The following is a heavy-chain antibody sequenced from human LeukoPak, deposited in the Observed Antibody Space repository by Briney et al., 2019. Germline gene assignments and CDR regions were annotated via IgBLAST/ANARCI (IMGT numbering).Heavy chain of an antibody. CDR3: TKESATGSRYSFDY. J-gene: IGHJ4*02. CDR1: GFTFSSHG. CDR2: VSSDGGTT. Sequence: RGTSLRLSCAASGFTFSSHGIHWVRQAPGKGLEWVAVVSSDGGTTYYADSVKGRFTISRDSSKNTLYLQMNSLRGEDTAIYYCTKESATGSRYSFDYWAQGTLVSVSS. D-gene: IGHD2-15*01. V-gene: IGHV3-30*18.